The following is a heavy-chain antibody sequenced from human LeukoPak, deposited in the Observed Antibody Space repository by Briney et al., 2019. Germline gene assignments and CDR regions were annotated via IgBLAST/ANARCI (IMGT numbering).Heavy chain of an antibody. CDR2: IYYSGST. CDR3: ARDSLQGGYGFYFDY. J-gene: IGHJ4*02. V-gene: IGHV4-30-4*08. CDR1: GGSISSGDYY. Sequence: SETLPLTCTVSGGSISSGDYYWSWLRQPPGTGLEWVGYIYYSGSTYYNPSLKSRVTISVDTSKNQFSLKLSSVTAADTAVYYCARDSLQGGYGFYFDYWGQGTLVTVSS. D-gene: IGHD4-17*01.